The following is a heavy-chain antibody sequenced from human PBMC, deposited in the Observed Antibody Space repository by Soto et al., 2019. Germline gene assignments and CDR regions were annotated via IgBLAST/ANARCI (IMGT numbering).Heavy chain of an antibody. V-gene: IGHV1-69*01. CDR1: GGTFSSYA. D-gene: IGHD1-26*01. CDR3: ARVGVGANRLRGHYGMDV. CDR2: IIPIFGTA. J-gene: IGHJ6*02. Sequence: QVQLVQSGAEVKKPGSSVKVSCKASGGTFSSYAISWVRQAPGQGLEWMGGIIPIFGTANYAQKFQGRVTITADESTSTADMERSSLRSEDTAVYYGARVGVGANRLRGHYGMDVWGQGTTVTVSS.